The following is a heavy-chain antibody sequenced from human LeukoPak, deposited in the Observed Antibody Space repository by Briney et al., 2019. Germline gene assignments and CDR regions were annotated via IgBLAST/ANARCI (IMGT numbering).Heavy chain of an antibody. CDR3: AHRTDSSSWTGDYFDY. Sequence: SGPTLVKPTQTLTLTCTFSGFSLSTSGVGVGWIRQPPGKALEWLALIYWDDDKRYSPSLKSRLTITKDTSKNQVVLTMTNMAPVDTATYYCAHRTDSSSWTGDYFDYWGQGTLVTVSS. CDR2: IYWDDDK. V-gene: IGHV2-5*02. CDR1: GFSLSTSGVG. J-gene: IGHJ4*02. D-gene: IGHD6-13*01.